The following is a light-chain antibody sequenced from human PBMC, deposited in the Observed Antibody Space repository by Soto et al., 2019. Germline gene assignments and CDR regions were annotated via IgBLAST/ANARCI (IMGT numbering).Light chain of an antibody. V-gene: IGKV3-11*01. CDR3: QQRSNWPPIT. J-gene: IGKJ5*01. CDR2: DAS. Sequence: EIVLTQSPATLSLSPGERATLSCRASQRVSSYLAWYQQKPCQAPRLLIYDASNRATGIPARFSGSGSGTDFTLTISSLEPEDFAVYYCQQRSNWPPITFGQGTRLEIK. CDR1: QRVSSY.